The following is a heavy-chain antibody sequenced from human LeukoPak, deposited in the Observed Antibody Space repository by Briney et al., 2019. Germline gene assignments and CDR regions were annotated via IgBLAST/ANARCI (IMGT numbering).Heavy chain of an antibody. Sequence: SETLSLTCTVSGGSISSYYWTWIRQPPGKGLEWIGYTYYSGSTNYNPSLKSRVTISVDTSKNQFSLKLTSVTAADTAVYYCARGPWPADYWGQGTLVTVSS. CDR1: GGSISSYY. J-gene: IGHJ4*02. V-gene: IGHV4-59*01. CDR2: TYYSGST. D-gene: IGHD5-24*01. CDR3: ARGPWPADY.